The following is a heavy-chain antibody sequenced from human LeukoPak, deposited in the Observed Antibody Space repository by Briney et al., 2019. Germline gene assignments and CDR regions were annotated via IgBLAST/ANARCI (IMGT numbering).Heavy chain of an antibody. Sequence: GGSLRLSCAASGFTFSSYWMSWVRQAPGKGLEWVANIKQDGSEKYYVDSVKGRFTISRDNAKNSLYLQMNSLRAEDTAVYYCAKDPAELRYFDWLLSADWFDPWGQGTLVTVSS. V-gene: IGHV3-7*01. CDR1: GFTFSSYW. CDR2: IKQDGSEK. CDR3: AKDPAELRYFDWLLSADWFDP. D-gene: IGHD3-9*01. J-gene: IGHJ5*02.